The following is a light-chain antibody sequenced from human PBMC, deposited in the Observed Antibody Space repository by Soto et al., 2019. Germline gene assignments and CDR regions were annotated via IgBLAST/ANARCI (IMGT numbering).Light chain of an antibody. CDR2: GNI. CDR3: QSYDSSLSAPYV. V-gene: IGLV1-40*01. J-gene: IGLJ1*01. Sequence: QSVLTQPPSVSGAPGQRVTISCTGSSSNIGAGYDVHWYQQLPGAAPRLLIYGNINRPSGVPDRFSGSKFGTSASLAITGLQAEDEADYYCQSYDSSLSAPYVFGTGTKVTVL. CDR1: SSNIGAGYD.